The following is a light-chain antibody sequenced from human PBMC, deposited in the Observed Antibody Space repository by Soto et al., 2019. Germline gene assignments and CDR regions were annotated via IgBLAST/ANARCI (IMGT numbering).Light chain of an antibody. CDR3: QQYDNLPIT. J-gene: IGKJ5*01. CDR1: QDISNF. V-gene: IGKV1-33*01. Sequence: IQMTQSPSSLSAAVGDSVTITCQASQDISNFLNWYHHKPGKAPKLLIFDASNLETGVPSRFSGSGSGTDFTFTISSLQPEDIGTYYCQQYDNLPITLGQGTRLEI. CDR2: DAS.